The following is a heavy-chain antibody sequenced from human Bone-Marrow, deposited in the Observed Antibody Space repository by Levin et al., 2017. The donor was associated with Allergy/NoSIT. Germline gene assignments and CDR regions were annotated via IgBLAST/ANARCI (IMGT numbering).Heavy chain of an antibody. Sequence: PSETLSLTCTVSGGSISSSSYYWGWIRQPPGKGLEWIGSIYYSGSTYYNPSLKSRVTISVDTSKNQFSLKLSSVTAADTAVYYCASLNGALRWQKNGQYYFDYWGQGTLVTVSS. CDR2: IYYSGST. J-gene: IGHJ4*02. V-gene: IGHV4-39*07. D-gene: IGHD4-23*01. CDR3: ASLNGALRWQKNGQYYFDY. CDR1: GGSISSSSYY.